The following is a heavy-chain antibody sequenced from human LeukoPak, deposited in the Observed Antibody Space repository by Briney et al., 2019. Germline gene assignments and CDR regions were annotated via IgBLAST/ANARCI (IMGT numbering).Heavy chain of an antibody. V-gene: IGHV3-23*01. J-gene: IGHJ4*02. CDR3: AKGSGYDRRIFDC. Sequence: PGGSLRLSCTASGFTFTSYAMSWVRQAPGKGLESVSAISTTGDYTYYAASVKGRFTISRDNSRDTLCLQMNSLRAEDTAIYYCAKGSGYDRRIFDCWGQGTLVIVSS. CDR1: GFTFTSYA. D-gene: IGHD5-12*01. CDR2: ISTTGDYT.